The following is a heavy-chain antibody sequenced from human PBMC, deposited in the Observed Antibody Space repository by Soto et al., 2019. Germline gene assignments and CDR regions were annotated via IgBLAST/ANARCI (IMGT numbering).Heavy chain of an antibody. CDR2: INSDGTTT. CDR1: GFTFSSYW. D-gene: IGHD6-6*01. J-gene: IGHJ6*03. V-gene: IGHV3-74*01. Sequence: GGSLRLSCAASGFTFSSYWMNWVRQAPGKGLVWVSRINSDGTTTTYADTVKGRFTISRDNAKHTLFLQMNCLRVEVSAVYHCAVYSRSSSGYYYYMDVWGKGT. CDR3: AVYSRSSSGYYYYMDV.